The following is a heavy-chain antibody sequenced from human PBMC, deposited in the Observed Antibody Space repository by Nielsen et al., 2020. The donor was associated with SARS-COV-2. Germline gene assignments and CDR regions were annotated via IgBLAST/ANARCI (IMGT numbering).Heavy chain of an antibody. CDR3: GVAGGY. D-gene: IGHD6-19*01. Sequence: GESLKISCAASGFTFSSYWMSWVRQAPGKGLVWVSRINSDGSSTSYADSVKGRFTISRDNAKNTLYLQMNSLRAEDTAVYYCGVAGGYWGQGTLVTVSS. CDR1: GFTFSSYW. V-gene: IGHV3-74*01. J-gene: IGHJ4*02. CDR2: INSDGSST.